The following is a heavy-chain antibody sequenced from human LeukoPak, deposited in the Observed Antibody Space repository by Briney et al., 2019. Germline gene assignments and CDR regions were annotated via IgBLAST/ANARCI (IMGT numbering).Heavy chain of an antibody. Sequence: PGGSLRLSCAASGFTFSSYSMNWVRQAPGKGLEWVSSIRSSSSYIYYADSVKGRFTISRDNAKNSLYLQMNSLRAEDTAVYYCARAGIVVVPTPCSYGMDVWGQGTTVTVSS. CDR1: GFTFSSYS. V-gene: IGHV3-21*01. J-gene: IGHJ6*02. CDR3: ARAGIVVVPTPCSYGMDV. CDR2: IRSSSSYI. D-gene: IGHD2-2*01.